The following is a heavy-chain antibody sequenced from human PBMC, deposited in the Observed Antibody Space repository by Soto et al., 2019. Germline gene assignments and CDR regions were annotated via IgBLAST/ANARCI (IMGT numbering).Heavy chain of an antibody. CDR1: GGSISSGGYY. V-gene: IGHV4-31*03. J-gene: IGHJ6*04. D-gene: IGHD2-2*01. Sequence: SETLSLTCTVSGGSISSGGYYWSWIRQHPGKGLEWIGYVYYSGSTYYNPSLKSRVTISVDTSKNQFSLKLSSVTAADTAVYYCARDLRSTSGVFMDVWGKGTTVTVSS. CDR3: ARDLRSTSGVFMDV. CDR2: VYYSGST.